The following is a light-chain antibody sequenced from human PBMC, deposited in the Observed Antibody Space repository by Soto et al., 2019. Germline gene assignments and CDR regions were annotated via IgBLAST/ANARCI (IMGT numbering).Light chain of an antibody. V-gene: IGLV2-14*03. J-gene: IGLJ2*01. Sequence: QSALTQPASVSGSPGQSITISCTGTSSDVGGYNYVSWYQQHPGKAPKLMIYDVSNRHSGVSNRFSGSKSGNTASLSISGLQAEDEADYYCSSYTSSITLVFGGGTKLTVL. CDR3: SSYTSSITLV. CDR2: DVS. CDR1: SSDVGGYNY.